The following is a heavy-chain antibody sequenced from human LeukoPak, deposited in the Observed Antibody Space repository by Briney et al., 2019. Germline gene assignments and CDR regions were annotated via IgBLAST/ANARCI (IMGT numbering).Heavy chain of an antibody. CDR1: GYTFTSYD. CDR2: MNPNSGNT. J-gene: IGHJ3*02. V-gene: IGHV1-8*03. CDR3: ARESMYDSSGYYWVNAFDI. Sequence: ASVKVSCKASGYTFTSYDINWVRQATGQGLEWMGWMNPNSGNTGYAQKFQGRVTITRNTSVSTAYMELSSLRSEDTAVYYCARESMYDSSGYYWVNAFDIWGQGTMVTVSS. D-gene: IGHD3-22*01.